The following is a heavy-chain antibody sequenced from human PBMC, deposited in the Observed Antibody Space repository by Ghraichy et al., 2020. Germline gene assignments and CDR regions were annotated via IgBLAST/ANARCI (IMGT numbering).Heavy chain of an antibody. J-gene: IGHJ6*02. CDR2: ILYDGSNK. Sequence: GESLNISCAASGFTFSSYGMHWVRQAPGKGLEWVAFILYDGSNKYYAESVKGRFTISRDNSKNTLYLQMNSLRAEDKAVYYCAKARRVADYYYGMDVWGQGTTVTVSS. CDR3: AKARRVADYYYGMDV. V-gene: IGHV3-30*02. CDR1: GFTFSSYG. D-gene: IGHD6-19*01.